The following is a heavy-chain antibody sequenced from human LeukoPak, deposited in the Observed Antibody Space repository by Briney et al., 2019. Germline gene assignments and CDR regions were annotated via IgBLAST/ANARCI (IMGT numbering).Heavy chain of an antibody. CDR2: ISVSGDNT. J-gene: IGHJ6*02. CDR3: AKYVSAKGPPYALDV. CDR1: EFTFTSYA. D-gene: IGHD2/OR15-2a*01. V-gene: IGHV3-23*01. Sequence: GGSLRLSCAASEFTFTSYAMQWVRQAPGKGLEWVSGISVSGDNTWYADSVKGRFTTSRDKSRNTLHLQMNSLRAGDTAVYYCAKYVSAKGPPYALDVWGQGTTVTVSS.